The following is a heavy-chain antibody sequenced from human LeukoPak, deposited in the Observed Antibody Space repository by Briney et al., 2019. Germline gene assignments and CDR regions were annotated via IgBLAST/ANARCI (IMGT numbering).Heavy chain of an antibody. CDR3: TRDWGGVAAGIDY. Sequence: PWGSLRLSCAASGFTFSSFWMSWVRQAPGKGLEWVANIKTDGSEKYYVDSVKGRFTISRDNAKNSLSLQMNSLSAEDTAVYYCTRDWGGVAAGIDYWGQGTLVTVSS. D-gene: IGHD6-13*01. CDR1: GFTFSSFW. CDR2: IKTDGSEK. V-gene: IGHV3-7*01. J-gene: IGHJ4*02.